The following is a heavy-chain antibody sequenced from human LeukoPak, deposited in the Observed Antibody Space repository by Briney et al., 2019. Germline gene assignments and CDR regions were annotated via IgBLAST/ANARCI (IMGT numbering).Heavy chain of an antibody. CDR3: ARGDYYDSSGYYYYYYGMDV. J-gene: IGHJ6*02. CDR1: GFSFNIYT. Sequence: GGSLRLSCAASGFSFNIYTMNWVRQAPDKGLEWVAAVSHDGSSKYYADSVKGRFTISRDNSKKTFYLQMNSLRGEDTAVYYCARGDYYDSSGYYYYYYGMDVWGQGTTVTVSS. V-gene: IGHV3-30-3*01. D-gene: IGHD3-22*01. CDR2: VSHDGSSK.